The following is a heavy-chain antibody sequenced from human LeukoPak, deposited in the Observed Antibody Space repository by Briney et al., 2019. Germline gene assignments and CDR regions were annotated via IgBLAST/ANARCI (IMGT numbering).Heavy chain of an antibody. J-gene: IGHJ4*02. CDR1: GFTFSSYA. V-gene: IGHV3-23*01. Sequence: GGSLRLSCAASGFTFSSYAMSWVRQAPGKGLEWVSAISGSGGGTYYADSVKGRFTISRDNSKNTLYLQMNSLRAEDTAVYYCAKDGGYYYGSGSAPGYWGQGTLVTVSS. CDR2: ISGSGGGT. D-gene: IGHD3-10*01. CDR3: AKDGGYYYGSGSAPGY.